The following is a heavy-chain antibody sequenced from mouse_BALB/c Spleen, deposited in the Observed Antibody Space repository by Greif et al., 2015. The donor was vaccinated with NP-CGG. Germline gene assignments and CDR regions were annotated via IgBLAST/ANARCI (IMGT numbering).Heavy chain of an antibody. V-gene: IGHV1-55*01. Sequence: VQLQQSGAELVKPGTSVKMSCKASGYTFTSYWMHWVKQRPGQGLEWIGDIYPGSESTNYNEKFKSKATLTVDTSSSTAYMQLSSLTSEDSAVYYCARDYGLYYWGQGPTLTVSS. CDR1: GYTFTSYW. CDR3: ARDYGLYY. CDR2: IYPGSEST. D-gene: IGHD1-1*01. J-gene: IGHJ2*01.